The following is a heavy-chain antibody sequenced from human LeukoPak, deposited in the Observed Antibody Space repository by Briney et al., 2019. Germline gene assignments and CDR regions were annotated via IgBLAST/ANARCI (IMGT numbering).Heavy chain of an antibody. D-gene: IGHD6-13*01. V-gene: IGHV3-43*02. J-gene: IGHJ4*02. Sequence: GGSLRLSCAASGFTFDDYAMHWVRQAPAKGLEWVSLISGDGGTTDYADSVKGRFTISRDNRRNSLYLHMNSLRTEDTALYFCAKVYVGSWYAYDHWGQGTLVTVSS. CDR3: AKVYVGSWYAYDH. CDR2: ISGDGGTT. CDR1: GFTFDDYA.